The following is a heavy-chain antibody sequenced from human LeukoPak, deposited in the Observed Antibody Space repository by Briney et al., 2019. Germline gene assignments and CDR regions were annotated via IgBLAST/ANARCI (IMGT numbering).Heavy chain of an antibody. CDR2: IHDSGST. CDR3: ARDHRGYSYGLFDN. D-gene: IGHD5-18*01. J-gene: IGHJ4*02. V-gene: IGHV4-59*12. Sequence: PSETLSLTCTVSGGSIRNYYWTWIRQPPGKGLEWIGYIHDSGSTHYNPSLRSRLTMSIDTSKNQFSLNLSSVTAADTAVYYCARDHRGYSYGLFDNWGQGTLVTVSS. CDR1: GGSIRNYY.